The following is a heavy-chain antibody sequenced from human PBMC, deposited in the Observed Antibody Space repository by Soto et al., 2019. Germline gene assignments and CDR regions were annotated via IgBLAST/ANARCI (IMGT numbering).Heavy chain of an antibody. V-gene: IGHV1-69*13. Sequence: SVKVSCKASGGTFSSYAISWVRQAPGQGLEWMGGIIPIFGTANYAQKFQGRVTITADESTSTAYMELSSLRSEDTAVYYCARGGYGDYVYYYFDYWGQGTLVTVSS. J-gene: IGHJ4*02. CDR1: GGTFSSYA. D-gene: IGHD4-17*01. CDR3: ARGGYGDYVYYYFDY. CDR2: IIPIFGTA.